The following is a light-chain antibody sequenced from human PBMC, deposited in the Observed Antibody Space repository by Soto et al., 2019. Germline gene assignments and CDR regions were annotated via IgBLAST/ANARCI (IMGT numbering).Light chain of an antibody. J-gene: IGKJ2*01. CDR3: QQSYSIPYT. V-gene: IGKV3-15*01. Sequence: EIVMTQSPATLSVSPGERATLSCRASQSVSSNLAWYQQKPGQAPRLLIYGASTRATGIPARFSGSGSGTEFTLTISSLQSEDFAVYYCQQSYSIPYTFGQGTKLESK. CDR1: QSVSSN. CDR2: GAS.